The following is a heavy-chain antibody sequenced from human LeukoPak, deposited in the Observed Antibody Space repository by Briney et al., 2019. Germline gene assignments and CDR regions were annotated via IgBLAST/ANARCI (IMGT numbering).Heavy chain of an antibody. D-gene: IGHD3/OR15-3a*01. CDR3: TRGPPNWGYDF. J-gene: IGHJ4*02. V-gene: IGHV1-8*01. CDR2: MSPNSGNT. CDR1: GYIFTSYD. Sequence: ASVKVSCKASGYIFTSYDINWVRQATGQRLEWLGWMSPNSGNTGYAQNFQGRVTMTRSTALSAAYMELSSLKSDDTAVYYCTRGPPNWGYDFWGQGTLVTVSS.